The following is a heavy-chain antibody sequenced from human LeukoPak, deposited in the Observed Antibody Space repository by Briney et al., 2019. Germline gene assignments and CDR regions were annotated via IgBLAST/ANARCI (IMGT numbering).Heavy chain of an antibody. CDR2: IYYMGST. Sequence: PSETLSLTCTVSGGSISSYYGSWIRQPPGKGLEWSGHIYYMGSTNYNPSLKSRVTIAVDTSKNQFSLKLSSVTAADTAVYYCARGLLDGYTHPAAFDIWGQGTMVTVSS. CDR3: ARGLLDGYTHPAAFDI. V-gene: IGHV4-59*01. J-gene: IGHJ3*02. CDR1: GGSISSYY. D-gene: IGHD5-24*01.